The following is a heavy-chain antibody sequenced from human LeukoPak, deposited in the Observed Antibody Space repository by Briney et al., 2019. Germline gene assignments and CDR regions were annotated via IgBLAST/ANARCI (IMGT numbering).Heavy chain of an antibody. Sequence: SETLSLTCAVYGGSFSGYYWSWIRQPPGKVLEWIGEINHSGSTNYNPSLKSRVTISVDTSKNQFSLKLSSVTAADTAVYYCARGVGSAFDIWGQGTMVTVSS. D-gene: IGHD3-10*01. CDR1: GGSFSGYY. V-gene: IGHV4-34*01. CDR2: INHSGST. J-gene: IGHJ3*02. CDR3: ARGVGSAFDI.